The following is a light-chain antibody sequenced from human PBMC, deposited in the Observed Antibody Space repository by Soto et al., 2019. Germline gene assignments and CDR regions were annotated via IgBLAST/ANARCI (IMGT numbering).Light chain of an antibody. CDR1: EGIGSD. CDR2: DTS. V-gene: IGKV1-17*01. Sequence: DIQMTQSPSSLSASVGDRVTITCRASEGIGSDLGWYQQKPGKAPKCLISDTSSLQSGVPSRFSGSGSVTEFTLTISSLQPEDFATYYCLQHHGYPRTFGQGTKVEIK. J-gene: IGKJ1*01. CDR3: LQHHGYPRT.